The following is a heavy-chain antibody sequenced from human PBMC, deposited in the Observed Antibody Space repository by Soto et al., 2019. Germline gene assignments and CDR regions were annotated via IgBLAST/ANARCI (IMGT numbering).Heavy chain of an antibody. CDR1: EFTFRNYG. Sequence: GGSLRLSCAASEFTFRNYGMHWVRQAPGEGLEWVAAIRYDGSNEYYADSVKGRFSISIDNYNKTLSLQMNSLGAEDTAVYYCASDTDFVVVTANIGGMHXWGQVTTVTVS. J-gene: IGHJ6*02. V-gene: IGHV3-33*01. CDR3: ASDTDFVVVTANIGGMHX. CDR2: IRYDGSNE. D-gene: IGHD2-21*02.